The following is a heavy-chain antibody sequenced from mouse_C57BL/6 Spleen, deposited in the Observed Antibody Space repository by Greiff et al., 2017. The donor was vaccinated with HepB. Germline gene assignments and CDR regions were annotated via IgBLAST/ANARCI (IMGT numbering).Heavy chain of an antibody. D-gene: IGHD1-1*01. Sequence: VQLQQSGPELVKPGASVKISCKASGYAFSSSWMNWVKQRPGKGLEWIGRIYPGDGDTNYNGKFKGKATLTADKSSSTAYMQISSLTSEDSAVYFCARYYYGSRGAWFAYWGQGTLVTVSA. J-gene: IGHJ3*01. CDR1: GYAFSSSW. V-gene: IGHV1-82*01. CDR2: IYPGDGDT. CDR3: ARYYYGSRGAWFAY.